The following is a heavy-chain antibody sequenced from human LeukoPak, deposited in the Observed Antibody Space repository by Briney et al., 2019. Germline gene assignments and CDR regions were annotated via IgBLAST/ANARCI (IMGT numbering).Heavy chain of an antibody. V-gene: IGHV4-59*01. Sequence: PSETLSLTCSVSGGSLSRYYWSWIRQPPGKRLEWIGYISDTGYTNYNPSLKSRVAISVDTSKRQSSLKLSSVTAADTAVYYCARGRLLEWFDNWGQGTLVSVSS. D-gene: IGHD3-3*01. J-gene: IGHJ5*02. CDR2: ISDTGYT. CDR1: GGSLSRYY. CDR3: ARGRLLEWFDN.